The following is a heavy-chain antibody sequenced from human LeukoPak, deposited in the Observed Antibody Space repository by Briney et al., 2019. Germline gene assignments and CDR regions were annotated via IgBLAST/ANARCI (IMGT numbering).Heavy chain of an antibody. CDR1: GYTFTSYA. D-gene: IGHD1-7*01. J-gene: IGHJ6*03. CDR2: INTNTGNP. V-gene: IGHV7-4-1*02. Sequence: GASVKVSCKASGYTFTSYAINWVRQAPGQGLEWMGWINTNTGNPTYAQGFTGRFVFSLDTSVSTTYLQISSLEAEDTALYYCARDRGHNWNYGYYYYYMDVWGQGTTVTVSS. CDR3: ARDRGHNWNYGYYYYYMDV.